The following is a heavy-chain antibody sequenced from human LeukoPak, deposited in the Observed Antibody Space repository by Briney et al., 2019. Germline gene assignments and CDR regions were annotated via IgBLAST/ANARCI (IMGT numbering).Heavy chain of an antibody. J-gene: IGHJ3*02. D-gene: IGHD3-22*01. CDR3: ARDFLKQYYYDSSGYYSGYDAFDI. CDR1: GGSISSGGYY. Sequence: SETLSLTCTVSGGSISSGGYYWSWIRQPPGKGLEWIGYIYHSGSTHYNPSLKSRVTMSVDRSKNQFSLKLSSVTAADTAVYYCARDFLKQYYYDSSGYYSGYDAFDIWGQGTMVTVSS. CDR2: IYHSGST. V-gene: IGHV4-30-2*01.